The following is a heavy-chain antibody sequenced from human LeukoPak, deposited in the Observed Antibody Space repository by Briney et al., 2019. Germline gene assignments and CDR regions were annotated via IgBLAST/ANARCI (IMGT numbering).Heavy chain of an antibody. CDR2: IKGDGSEK. Sequence: GGSLRLSCAASGFTFTNYWMNWVRRAPGKGLEWVANIKGDGSEKHYVDSVKGRFTTSRDNAKNSLYLQMNSLRAEDTAVYYCVREARSRSGMDVWGQGTTVTVSS. CDR3: VREARSRSGMDV. J-gene: IGHJ6*02. V-gene: IGHV3-7*01. CDR1: GFTFTNYW.